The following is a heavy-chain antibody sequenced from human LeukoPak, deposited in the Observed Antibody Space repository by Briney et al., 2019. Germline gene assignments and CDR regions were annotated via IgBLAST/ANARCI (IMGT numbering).Heavy chain of an antibody. CDR3: ARDYFVISLYYSYYMDV. Sequence: SETLSLTCTASGGSISSGSYYWSWSPQPAGQGLVWIGRIYTSGSTNYNPSLKSRVTISVDTSKNQFSLKLSSVTAADTAVYYCARDYFVISLYYSYYMDVWGKGTTVTASS. CDR2: IYTSGST. J-gene: IGHJ6*03. CDR1: GGSISSGSYY. D-gene: IGHD2/OR15-2a*01. V-gene: IGHV4-61*02.